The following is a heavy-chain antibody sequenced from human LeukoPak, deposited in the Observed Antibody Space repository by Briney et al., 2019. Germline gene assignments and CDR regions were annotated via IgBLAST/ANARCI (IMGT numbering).Heavy chain of an antibody. Sequence: GGSLRLSCAASGFTFSSYAMNWVRQAPGKGLEWVSGISGSGDSTYYADSVKGRFTISRDNSKNTLYLQMNSLRAEDTAVYYCAREGGLVWFGEGDYWGQGTLVTVSS. CDR1: GFTFSSYA. J-gene: IGHJ4*02. CDR3: AREGGLVWFGEGDY. D-gene: IGHD3-10*01. CDR2: ISGSGDST. V-gene: IGHV3-23*01.